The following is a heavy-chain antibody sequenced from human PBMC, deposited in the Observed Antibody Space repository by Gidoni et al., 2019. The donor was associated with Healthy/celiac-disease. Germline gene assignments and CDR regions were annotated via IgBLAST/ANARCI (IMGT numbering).Heavy chain of an antibody. D-gene: IGHD3-16*01. Sequence: QVQRVQSGAEVNKPASSVKVSCKASAGTFSSYAISWVRQAPGQGLEWMGGIITTYGTENYAQKFQGTVTITADESKSKAYMELSSLRSEDTAVYYCAREEGVDAFDIWGQGTMVTVSS. CDR2: IITTYGTE. J-gene: IGHJ3*02. V-gene: IGHV1-69*13. CDR1: AGTFSSYA. CDR3: AREEGVDAFDI.